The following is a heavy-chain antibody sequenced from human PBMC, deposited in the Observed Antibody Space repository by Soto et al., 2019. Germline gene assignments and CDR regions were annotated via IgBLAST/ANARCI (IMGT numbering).Heavy chain of an antibody. Sequence: PGGSLRLSCADSEFTFSNYAMTWVRQAPWRGLEWVSAMSGGGETTYYTDSVKGRFTISRDNSKNTLYLQMNSLRAEDTATYYCAKWHTYYYDSRGYSGFDCWGRGTLVTVSS. V-gene: IGHV3-23*01. CDR1: EFTFSNYA. CDR3: AKWHTYYYDSRGYSGFDC. CDR2: MSGGGETT. J-gene: IGHJ4*02. D-gene: IGHD3-22*01.